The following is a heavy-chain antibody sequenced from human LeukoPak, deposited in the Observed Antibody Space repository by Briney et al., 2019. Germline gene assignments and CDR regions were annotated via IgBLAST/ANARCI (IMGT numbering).Heavy chain of an antibody. V-gene: IGHV3-15*01. D-gene: IGHD4-17*01. CDR2: IKSNVDGGTT. J-gene: IGHJ5*02. Sequence: PGGSLRLSCAASGFSFTNAWMTWVRQAPGKGLEWVGHIKSNVDGGTTDCAAPVKGRFTISRDDSKSTLYLQMNSLKTEDTAVYYCSRRHDYGDFLNWFDPWGQGTLVTVSS. CDR1: GFSFTNAW. CDR3: SRRHDYGDFLNWFDP.